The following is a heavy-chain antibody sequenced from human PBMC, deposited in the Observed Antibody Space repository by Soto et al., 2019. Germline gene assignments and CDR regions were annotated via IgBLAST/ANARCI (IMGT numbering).Heavy chain of an antibody. V-gene: IGHV1-58*01. Sequence: MQVVQSGPEVKKPGTSVTVSCKTSGIIFSNSAVQWVRQARGQRLEWLGYIIIAGGGTKYSQNLQGKITITRDMSTNTAYMQLTSLRSEDTAIYYCAAELYSGGRCCSFDIWGQGTMITVSS. D-gene: IGHD2-15*01. CDR3: AAELYSGGRCCSFDI. J-gene: IGHJ3*02. CDR2: IIIAGGGT. CDR1: GIIFSNSA.